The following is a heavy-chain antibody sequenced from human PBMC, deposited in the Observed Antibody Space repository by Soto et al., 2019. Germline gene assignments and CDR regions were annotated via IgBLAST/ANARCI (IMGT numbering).Heavy chain of an antibody. CDR1: GFTFSSYG. CDR3: AKAANNGDDAFDI. Sequence: SLRLSCAASGFTFSSYGMHWVRQAPGKGLEWVAVISYDGSNKYYADSVKGRFTISRDNSKNTLYLQMNSLRAEDTAVYYCAKAANNGDDAFDIWGQGTMVTVSS. V-gene: IGHV3-30*18. CDR2: ISYDGSNK. D-gene: IGHD2-8*01. J-gene: IGHJ3*02.